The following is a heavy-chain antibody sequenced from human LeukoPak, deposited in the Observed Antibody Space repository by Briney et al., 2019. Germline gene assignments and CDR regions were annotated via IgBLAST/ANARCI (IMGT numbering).Heavy chain of an antibody. Sequence: GASLRLSCAASGFTFSNYAMSWVRQAPGKGLEWVSAIGGGGASTYYADSVKGRFTISRDNSKNTLYLQINSLSAEDTAVYYCAKEGSTVTRRPPFDYWGQGTLVTVSS. D-gene: IGHD4-23*01. CDR1: GFTFSNYA. J-gene: IGHJ4*02. V-gene: IGHV3-23*01. CDR3: AKEGSTVTRRPPFDY. CDR2: IGGGGAST.